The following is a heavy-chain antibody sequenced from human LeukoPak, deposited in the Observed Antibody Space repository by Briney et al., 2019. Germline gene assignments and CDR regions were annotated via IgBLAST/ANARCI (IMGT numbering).Heavy chain of an antibody. V-gene: IGHV1-2*06. Sequence: ASVKVSYTASGYTFSGYYINSVRQAPGQGLESLGRINPNSGDTNYAQKFQGMVTMTRDTSTSTAYMQLSRRTSDDTAVNFCACEGLYGDYVEWEDFNIWGQVTKVIVSS. D-gene: IGHD4-17*01. CDR1: GYTFSGYY. CDR3: ACEGLYGDYVEWEDFNI. J-gene: IGHJ3*02. CDR2: INPNSGDT.